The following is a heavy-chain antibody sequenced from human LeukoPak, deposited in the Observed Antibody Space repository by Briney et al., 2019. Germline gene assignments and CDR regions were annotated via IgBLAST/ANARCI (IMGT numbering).Heavy chain of an antibody. Sequence: GGSLRLSCAASGFPFSSYSMTWVRQAPGKGLEWVANIKPDGTTKFYVDSVKGRFTNSRDNALNSLYLQMNSLRAEDTAIYYCARSIPYGTTWYGRSDYWGQGTLVTVSS. V-gene: IGHV3-7*03. CDR3: ARSIPYGTTWYGRSDY. J-gene: IGHJ4*02. D-gene: IGHD6-13*01. CDR1: GFPFSSYS. CDR2: IKPDGTTK.